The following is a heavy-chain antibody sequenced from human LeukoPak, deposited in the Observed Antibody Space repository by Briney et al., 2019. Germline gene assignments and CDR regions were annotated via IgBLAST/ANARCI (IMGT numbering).Heavy chain of an antibody. Sequence: PSETLSLTCTVSGVSISSYHWSWIRQPPGKGLEWIGYIHYSGSTNYNPSLKSRVTISVDTSKNQFSLKLSSVTAADTAVYYCARDHDPPGLWGQGTLVTVSS. D-gene: IGHD5/OR15-5a*01. J-gene: IGHJ4*02. V-gene: IGHV4-59*01. CDR3: ARDHDPPGL. CDR1: GVSISSYH. CDR2: IHYSGST.